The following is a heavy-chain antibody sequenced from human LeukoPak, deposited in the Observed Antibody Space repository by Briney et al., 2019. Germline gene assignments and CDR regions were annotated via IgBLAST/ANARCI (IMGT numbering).Heavy chain of an antibody. CDR1: GGTFSSYA. V-gene: IGHV1-69*01. CDR2: IIPIFGTA. D-gene: IGHD2-15*01. J-gene: IGHJ5*02. Sequence: GASVKVSCKASGGTFSSYAISWVRQAPGQGLEWMGGIIPIFGTANYAQKFQGRVTITADESTSTAYMELSSLRSEDTAVYYCARATGRDCSGGSCYDPAIWFDPWGQGTLVTVSS. CDR3: ARATGRDCSGGSCYDPAIWFDP.